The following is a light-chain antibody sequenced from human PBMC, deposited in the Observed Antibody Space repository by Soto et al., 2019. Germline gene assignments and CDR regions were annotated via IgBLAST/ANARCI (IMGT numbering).Light chain of an antibody. Sequence: EIVLTQSPGTLSLSPGERATLSCRASQSVSSSYLAWYQQKPGQAPRLLISGASTRATGIPDRFSGSGSGTDFTLTISSLEPEDFAVYYCQQFGSSVYTFGQGTKLEIK. CDR1: QSVSSSY. CDR2: GAS. CDR3: QQFGSSVYT. V-gene: IGKV3-20*01. J-gene: IGKJ2*01.